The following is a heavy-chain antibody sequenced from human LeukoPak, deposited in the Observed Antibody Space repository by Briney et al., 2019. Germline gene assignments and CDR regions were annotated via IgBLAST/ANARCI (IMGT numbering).Heavy chain of an antibody. V-gene: IGHV4-59*12. CDR3: ARGVPIVGATLSLDY. CDR1: GGSISSYY. Sequence: PSETLSLTCTVSGGSISSYYWSWIRQPPGKGLEWIGYIYYSGSTNYNPSLKSRITISVDTSKNQFSLKLSSVTAADTAVYYCARGVPIVGATLSLDYWGQGTLVTVSS. J-gene: IGHJ4*02. D-gene: IGHD1-26*01. CDR2: IYYSGST.